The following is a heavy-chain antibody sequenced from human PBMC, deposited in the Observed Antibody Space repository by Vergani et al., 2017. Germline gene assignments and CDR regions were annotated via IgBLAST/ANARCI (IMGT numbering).Heavy chain of an antibody. CDR2: ISGSGGST. V-gene: IGHV3-23*04. D-gene: IGHD5-12*01. CDR3: AKANPRNSGYDYRYYYHAMDV. Sequence: VQLVQSGGGVVQPGRSLRLSCAASGFTFNHYAMNWVRQAPGKGLEWVSGISGSGGSTYYAGSVKGRFTISRDSSKSTLYLQMNSLSAGDTAVYYCAKANPRNSGYDYRYYYHAMDVWGQGTTVTVAS. J-gene: IGHJ6*02. CDR1: GFTFNHYA.